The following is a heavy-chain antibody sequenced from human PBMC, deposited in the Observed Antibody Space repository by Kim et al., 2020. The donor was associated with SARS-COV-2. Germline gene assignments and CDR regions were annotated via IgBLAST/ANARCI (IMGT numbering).Heavy chain of an antibody. CDR2: IYPGDSDT. J-gene: IGHJ3*02. CDR3: ARTRALPPTGYCSSTSCYAGWNAFDI. Sequence: GESLKISCKGSGYSFTSYWIGWVRQMPGKGLEWMGIIYPGDSDTRYSPSFQGQVTISADKSISTAYLQWSSLKASDTAMYYCARTRALPPTGYCSSTSCYAGWNAFDIWGQGTMVTVSS. D-gene: IGHD2-2*01. CDR1: GYSFTSYW. V-gene: IGHV5-51*01.